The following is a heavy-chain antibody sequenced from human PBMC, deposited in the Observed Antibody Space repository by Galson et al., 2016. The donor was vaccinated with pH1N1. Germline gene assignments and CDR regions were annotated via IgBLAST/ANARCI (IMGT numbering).Heavy chain of an antibody. CDR3: ARGGVSVAAVFDL. J-gene: IGHJ4*02. D-gene: IGHD6-19*01. CDR1: GFSFSDYY. CDR2: IRSSRRDT. Sequence: SLRLSCAASGFSFSDYYMCWVRQAPGKGLEWVSYIRSSRRDTNYADSVKGRFSISRDNAKNLLFLQMNSLRAEDTAVYYCARGGVSVAAVFDLWGQGALVTVSP. V-gene: IGHV3-11*06.